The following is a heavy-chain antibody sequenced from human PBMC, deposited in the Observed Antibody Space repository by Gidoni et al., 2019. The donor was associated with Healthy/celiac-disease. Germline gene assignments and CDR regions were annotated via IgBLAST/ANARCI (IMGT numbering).Heavy chain of an antibody. CDR3: AKDITGTTYDYYVMDV. V-gene: IGHV3-30*18. CDR2: ISYDGSNK. J-gene: IGHJ6*02. CDR1: GFTSSSYG. D-gene: IGHD1-7*01. Sequence: VQLVQSGGGVVQPGRSLTLSCAASGFTSSSYGMHWVRQAPGKGLEWVAVISYDGSNKYYADSVKGRFTISRDNSKNTLYLQMNSLRAEDTAVYYCAKDITGTTYDYYVMDVWGQGTTVTVSS.